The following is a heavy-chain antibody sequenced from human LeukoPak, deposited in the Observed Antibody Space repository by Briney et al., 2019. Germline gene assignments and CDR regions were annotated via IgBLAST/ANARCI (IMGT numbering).Heavy chain of an antibody. J-gene: IGHJ4*02. V-gene: IGHV4-30-2*01. D-gene: IGHD5-18*01. CDR2: IYHSGST. CDR3: AIGAWIQLS. Sequence: PSQTLSLTCAVSGGSISSGGYSWSWIRQPPGKGLEWIGYIYHSGSTYYNPSLKSRVTISVDRSKNQFSLKLSSVTAADTAVYYCAIGAWIQLSWGQGTLVTVSS. CDR1: GGSISSGGYS.